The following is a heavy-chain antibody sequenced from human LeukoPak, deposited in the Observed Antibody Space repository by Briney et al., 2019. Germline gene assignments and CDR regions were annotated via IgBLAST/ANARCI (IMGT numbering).Heavy chain of an antibody. CDR1: GGSINSYY. Sequence: SPSETLSLTCTVSGGSINSYYWSWLRQPPGKGLEWIGYIYYSGSTNYNPSLKSRVTISVDTSKNQFSLRLSSVTAADTAVYYCARDSGSSGWYTFDYWGQGTLVTVSS. D-gene: IGHD6-19*01. CDR3: ARDSGSSGWYTFDY. V-gene: IGHV4-59*01. J-gene: IGHJ4*02. CDR2: IYYSGST.